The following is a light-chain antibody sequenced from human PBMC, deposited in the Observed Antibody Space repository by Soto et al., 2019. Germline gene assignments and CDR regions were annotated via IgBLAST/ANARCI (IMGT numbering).Light chain of an antibody. CDR1: LSISMD. CDR3: QPAATFPPT. CDR2: AAS. J-gene: IGKJ5*01. V-gene: IGKV1-27*01. Sequence: DRQVTQSPSALSAGIGDRAPSTRGASLSISMDLALYQQKPGKIPNLLIYAASTLQAGVPSRFSGSGSGTDFNLAIRCLHPEDSAPYYCQPAATFPPTSGEGT.